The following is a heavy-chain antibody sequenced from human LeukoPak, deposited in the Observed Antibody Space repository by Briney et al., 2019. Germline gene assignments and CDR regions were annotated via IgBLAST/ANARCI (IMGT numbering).Heavy chain of an antibody. CDR2: INPNSGGT. D-gene: IGHD5-18*01. J-gene: IGHJ4*02. CDR3: ATAPGTEDTAMVMSGGFDY. V-gene: IGHV1-2*02. CDR1: GYTFTGYY. Sequence: GASVKVSCKASGYTFTGYYMHWVRQAPGQGLEWMGWINPNSGGTNYAQKFQGRVTMTRDTSISTAYMELSRLRSDDTAVYYCATAPGTEDTAMVMSGGFDYWGQGTLVTISS.